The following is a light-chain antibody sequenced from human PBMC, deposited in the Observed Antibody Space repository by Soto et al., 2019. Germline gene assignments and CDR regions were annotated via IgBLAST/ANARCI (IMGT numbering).Light chain of an antibody. CDR2: DVS. J-gene: IGLJ1*01. CDR1: SSDVGGYNY. CDR3: SSYTRSSPYV. V-gene: IGLV2-14*01. Sequence: QSALTQPASVSGSPGQSITISCTGTSSDVGGYNYVSWYQQHPGKAPKLMIYDVSNRPSGGSNRFSGSKSGNTASLTISGLQAEDEADYYCSSYTRSSPYVFGTGTKLTVL.